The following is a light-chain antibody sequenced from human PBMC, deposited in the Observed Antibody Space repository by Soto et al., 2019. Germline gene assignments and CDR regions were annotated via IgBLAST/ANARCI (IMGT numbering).Light chain of an antibody. CDR3: QAWDSSTAGV. CDR2: QDS. CDR1: KSGDKY. Sequence: SYELTQPPSVSVSPGQTASITCSGAKSGDKYACWYQQKPGQSPVLVIYQDSKRPSGIPERFSGSNSGNTATLTISGTQAMDEADYYCQAWDSSTAGVFGTGTQLTVL. J-gene: IGLJ7*01. V-gene: IGLV3-1*01.